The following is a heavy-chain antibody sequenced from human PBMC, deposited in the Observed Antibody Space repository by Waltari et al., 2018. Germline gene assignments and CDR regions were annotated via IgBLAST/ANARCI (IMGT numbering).Heavy chain of an antibody. CDR3: ATDIPPDESQIAVLGITKYDAMDV. V-gene: IGHV1-24*01. J-gene: IGHJ6*02. CDR2: VGPEDGRT. CDR1: GDTLTELS. Sequence: QVQLVQSGPEVRKPGASVKVSCKVSGDTLTELSIHWVRLAPGKGLEWMGGVGPEDGRTINAPKFQGRVTMTGDTSTDIAYMELSSLRSEDTAVYYCATDIPPDESQIAVLGITKYDAMDVWGQGTTVTVSS. D-gene: IGHD1-20*01.